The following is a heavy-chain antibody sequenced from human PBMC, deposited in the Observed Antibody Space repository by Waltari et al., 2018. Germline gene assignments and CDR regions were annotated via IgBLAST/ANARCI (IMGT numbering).Heavy chain of an antibody. D-gene: IGHD3-16*02. J-gene: IGHJ6*02. Sequence: EVQLVESGGGLVQPGGSLRLSCAASGFNVTSHYMSWVGQAPGKGPEWVSVLYSNGPTYYADSGKGRFSISRDTSKNTVILHITSLRAEDTAVYYCVRELTYRGLDVWGQGTTVTVSS. CDR2: LYSNGPT. CDR1: GFNVTSHY. V-gene: IGHV3-66*01. CDR3: VRELTYRGLDV.